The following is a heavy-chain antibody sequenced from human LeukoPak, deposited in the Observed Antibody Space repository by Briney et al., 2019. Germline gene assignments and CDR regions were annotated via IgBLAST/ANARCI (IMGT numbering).Heavy chain of an antibody. CDR3: ARSLSIFGVVPYWYFDL. CDR2: IYYSGST. V-gene: IGHV4-59*01. CDR1: GGSISGYY. J-gene: IGHJ2*01. D-gene: IGHD3-3*01. Sequence: PSETLSLTCTVSGGSISGYYWSWIRQPPGKGLEWTGYIYYSGSTNYNPSLKSRVTISVDTSKNQFSLKLSSVTAADTAVYYCARSLSIFGVVPYWYFDLWGRGTLVTVSS.